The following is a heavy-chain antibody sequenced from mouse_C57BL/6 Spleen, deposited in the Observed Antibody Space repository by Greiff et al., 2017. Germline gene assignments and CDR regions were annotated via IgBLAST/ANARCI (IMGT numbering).Heavy chain of an antibody. CDR2: ISSGSSTI. CDR3: ARRVIYYGYEGYFDV. V-gene: IGHV5-17*01. J-gene: IGHJ1*03. D-gene: IGHD2-2*01. CDR1: GFTFSDYG. Sequence: EVKLMESGGGLVKPGGSLKLSCAASGFTFSDYGMHWVRQAPEKGLEWVAYISSGSSTIYYADTVKGRFTISRDNAKNTLFLQMTSLRSEDTAMYYCARRVIYYGYEGYFDVWGTGTTVTVSS.